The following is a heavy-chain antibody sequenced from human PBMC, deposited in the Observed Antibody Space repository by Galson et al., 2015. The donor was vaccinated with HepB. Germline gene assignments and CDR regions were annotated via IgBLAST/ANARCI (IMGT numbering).Heavy chain of an antibody. CDR3: ARDQGDYDSSGYPNHFDY. D-gene: IGHD3-22*01. V-gene: IGHV3-21*01. CDR1: GFTFSSYS. CDR2: ISSSSSYI. J-gene: IGHJ4*02. Sequence: SLRLSCAASGFTFSSYSMNWVRQAPGKGLEWVSSISSSSSYIYYADSVKGRFTISRDNAKNSLYLQMNSLRAEDTAVYYCARDQGDYDSSGYPNHFDYWGQGTLVTVSS.